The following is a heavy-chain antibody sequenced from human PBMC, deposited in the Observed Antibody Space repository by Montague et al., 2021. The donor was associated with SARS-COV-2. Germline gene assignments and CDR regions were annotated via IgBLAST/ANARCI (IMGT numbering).Heavy chain of an antibody. V-gene: IGHV4-59*02. CDR3: ASPGGYGTGGCCYYVH. Sequence: SETLSLTCSVSGGSVSTYYWSWIRQPPGKGLEWIGYIYHSGSTNYNPSLKSRVTISIDTSKNQFSLELSSVTAADMAVYYCASPGGYGTGGCCYYVHWGLGTLVTVSS. D-gene: IGHD2-15*01. J-gene: IGHJ4*02. CDR1: GGSVSTYY. CDR2: IYHSGST.